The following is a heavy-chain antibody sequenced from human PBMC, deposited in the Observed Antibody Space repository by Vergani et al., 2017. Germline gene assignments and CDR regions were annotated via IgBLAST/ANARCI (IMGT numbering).Heavy chain of an antibody. J-gene: IGHJ4*02. CDR3: ATVAGVVVVILRVTPEYYFDY. CDR2: FDPEDGET. V-gene: IGHV1-24*01. D-gene: IGHD3-22*01. Sequence: QVQLVQSGAEVKKPGASVKVSCKVSGHTLTELYMHWVRQAPGKGLEWMGGFDPEDGETIYAQKFQGRVTMTEDTSTDTAYMELSSLRSEDTAVYYCATVAGVVVVILRVTPEYYFDYWGQGTLVTVSS. CDR1: GHTLTELY.